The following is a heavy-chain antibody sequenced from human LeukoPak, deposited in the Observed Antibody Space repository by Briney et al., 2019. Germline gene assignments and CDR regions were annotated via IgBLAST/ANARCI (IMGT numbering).Heavy chain of an antibody. V-gene: IGHV4-31*03. Sequence: SQTLSLTCTVSGGSVNRDGYYWSWIRQYPGKGLEWIGHIYYSGSTYYNPSLKSRLIMSLDTSDNQFSLKLTSVTAADTAVYYCARYSGSASHFDYWGQGTLVTVSS. CDR1: GGSVNRDGYY. J-gene: IGHJ4*02. D-gene: IGHD3-10*01. CDR3: ARYSGSASHFDY. CDR2: IYYSGST.